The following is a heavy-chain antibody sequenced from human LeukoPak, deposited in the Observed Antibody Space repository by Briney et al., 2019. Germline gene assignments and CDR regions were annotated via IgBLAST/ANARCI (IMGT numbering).Heavy chain of an antibody. CDR3: ATAPRIETDSDY. CDR1: GYTLTELS. Sequence: GASVKVSCKVSGYTLTELSMHWVRQAPGKGLEWMGGFDPEDGETIYAQKFQGRVTMTEDTSTDTAYMELSSLRSEDTAVYYCATAPRIETDSDYWGQGTLDTVSS. J-gene: IGHJ4*02. CDR2: FDPEDGET. D-gene: IGHD1-26*01. V-gene: IGHV1-24*01.